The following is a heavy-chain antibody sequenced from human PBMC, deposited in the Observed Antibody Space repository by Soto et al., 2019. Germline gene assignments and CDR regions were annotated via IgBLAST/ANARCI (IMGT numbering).Heavy chain of an antibody. CDR2: ISAYNGNT. CDR3: AKDLIANNGVWEAFDM. Sequence: ASVKVSCKASGYTFTSYGISWVRQAPGQGLEWMGWISAYNGNTNYAQKLQGRVTMTTDTSTSTAYMELRSLRSDDTAVYYCAKDLIANNGVWEAFDMWGRGTQVTVSS. V-gene: IGHV1-18*01. D-gene: IGHD2-8*01. J-gene: IGHJ3*02. CDR1: GYTFTSYG.